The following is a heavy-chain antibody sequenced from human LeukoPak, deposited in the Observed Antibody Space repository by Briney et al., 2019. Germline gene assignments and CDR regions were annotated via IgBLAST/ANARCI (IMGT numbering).Heavy chain of an antibody. J-gene: IGHJ6*03. CDR2: ISSSGSTI. CDR1: GFTFSSYE. V-gene: IGHV3-48*03. CDR3: ARVNHDSSGYQFYYYYYYMDV. Sequence: QSGGSLRLSCAASGFTFSSYEMNWVRQAPGKGLEWVSYISSSGSTIYYADSVKGRFTISRDNAKNSLYLQMNSLRAEDTAVYYCARVNHDSSGYQFYYYYYYMDVWGKGTTVTISS. D-gene: IGHD3-22*01.